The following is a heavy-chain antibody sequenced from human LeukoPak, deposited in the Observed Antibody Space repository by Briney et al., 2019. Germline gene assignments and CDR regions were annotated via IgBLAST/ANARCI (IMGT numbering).Heavy chain of an antibody. Sequence: SETLSLTCTVSGGSISSSSYYWSWIRQPAGKGLEWIGRIYTSGSTNYNPSLKSRVTMSVGTSKNQFSLKLSSVTAADTAVYYCARDHRYDYVWGSYPHNWFDPWGQGTLVTVSS. CDR1: GGSISSSSYY. CDR3: ARDHRYDYVWGSYPHNWFDP. V-gene: IGHV4-61*02. D-gene: IGHD3-16*02. J-gene: IGHJ5*02. CDR2: IYTSGST.